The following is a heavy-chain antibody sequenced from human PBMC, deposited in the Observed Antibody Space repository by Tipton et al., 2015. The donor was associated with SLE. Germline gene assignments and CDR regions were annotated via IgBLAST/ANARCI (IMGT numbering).Heavy chain of an antibody. D-gene: IGHD6-13*01. CDR2: ISGSGGST. V-gene: IGHV3-23*01. J-gene: IGHJ4*02. CDR3: AKVSSSWYRFDY. Sequence: GSLRLSCAASGFTFSSYAMSWVRQAPGKGLEWVSAISGSGGSTYYADSVKGRFTISRDNSKNTLYLQMNSLRAEDTAVYYCAKVSSSWYRFDYWGQGTLVTVSS. CDR1: GFTFSSYA.